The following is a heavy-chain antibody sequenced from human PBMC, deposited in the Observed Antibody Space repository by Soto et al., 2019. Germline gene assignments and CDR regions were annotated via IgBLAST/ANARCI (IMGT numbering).Heavy chain of an antibody. D-gene: IGHD3-10*01. CDR1: GYTFTGYY. Sequence: ASVKVSCKASGYTFTGYYMHWVRQAPGRGLEWMGWINPNGGGTNYAQKFQGRVTMTRDTSISTAYMELSRVRSDDTAVYYCATESQYYGAGRYYNVDQHIDDWGQGTLVTVCS. V-gene: IGHV1-2*02. CDR3: ATESQYYGAGRYYNVDQHIDD. CDR2: INPNGGGT. J-gene: IGHJ4*02.